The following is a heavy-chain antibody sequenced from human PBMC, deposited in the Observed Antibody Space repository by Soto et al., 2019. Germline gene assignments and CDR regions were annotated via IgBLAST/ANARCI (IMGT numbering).Heavy chain of an antibody. CDR3: ARTLRAYSGYPDY. CDR1: GFTFSSYA. V-gene: IGHV3-23*01. D-gene: IGHD5-12*01. J-gene: IGHJ4*02. CDR2: ISGSGGST. Sequence: ASVKVSCAASGFTFSSYAMSWVRQAPGKGLEWVSGISGSGGSTYYADSVKGRFTISRDNSKNTLYLQMHSLRAEDTAVYYCARTLRAYSGYPDYWGQGTLVTVSS.